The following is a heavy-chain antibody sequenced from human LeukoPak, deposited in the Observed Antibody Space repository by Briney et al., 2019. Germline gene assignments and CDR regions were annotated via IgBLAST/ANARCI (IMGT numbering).Heavy chain of an antibody. J-gene: IGHJ4*02. CDR3: ARIPLGYSGAYYFDY. CDR1: RGSISRSIRSFY. Sequence: SETLSLTCTVSRGSISRSIRSFYWSWLRQPPGKGLEWIGYISSSGSTNDNPSLRSRVTISVDASKNQFFLNLSSVSAADTAVYYCARIPLGYSGAYYFDYWGQGTLVTVSP. V-gene: IGHV4-4*09. D-gene: IGHD5-12*01. CDR2: ISSSGST.